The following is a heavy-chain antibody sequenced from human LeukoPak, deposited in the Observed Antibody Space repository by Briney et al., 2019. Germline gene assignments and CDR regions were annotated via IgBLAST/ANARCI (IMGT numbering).Heavy chain of an antibody. D-gene: IGHD3-10*01. CDR1: GFTFSSYA. CDR2: LSDSGGST. J-gene: IGHJ4*02. V-gene: IGHV3-23*01. CDR3: AKGHYYGSGSLDY. Sequence: GGSLRLSCAASGFTFSSYAMSWVRQAPGKGLEWVSALSDSGGSTYYADSVKGRFTISRDNSKNTLYLQMNSLRAEDTAVYYCAKGHYYGSGSLDYWGQGTLVTVSS.